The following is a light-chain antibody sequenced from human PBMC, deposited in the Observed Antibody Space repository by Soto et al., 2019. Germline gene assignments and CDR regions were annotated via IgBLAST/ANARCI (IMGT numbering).Light chain of an antibody. CDR1: QSVLYNSNNKNH. V-gene: IGKV4-1*01. CDR2: GAS. J-gene: IGKJ2*01. CDR3: QQYYSIPFT. Sequence: DFVMTQAPDSLAVSLGERATINCKSSQSVLYNSNNKNHLGWFQQKPGHPPKLLIYGASFRPSGVPDRFSGSGSGTDFTLTISSLQAEGVAVYYCQQYYSIPFTFGQGPRWIS.